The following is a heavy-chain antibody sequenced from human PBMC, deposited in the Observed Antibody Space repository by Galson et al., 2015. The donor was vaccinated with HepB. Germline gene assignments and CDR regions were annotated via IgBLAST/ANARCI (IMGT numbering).Heavy chain of an antibody. CDR1: GFTFSSYG. Sequence: SLRLSCAASGFTFSSYGMHWVRQAPGKGLEWVAVISYDGSNKYYADSVKGRFTISRDNSKNTLYLQMNSLRAEDTAVYYCAKGRDHNWSLRIVYYYYYMDVWGQGTTVTVSS. V-gene: IGHV3-30*18. CDR3: AKGRDHNWSLRIVYYYYYMDV. D-gene: IGHD1-20*01. CDR2: ISYDGSNK. J-gene: IGHJ6*03.